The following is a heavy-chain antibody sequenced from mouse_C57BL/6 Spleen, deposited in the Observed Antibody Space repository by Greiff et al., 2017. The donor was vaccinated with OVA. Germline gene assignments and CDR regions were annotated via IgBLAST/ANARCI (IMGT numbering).Heavy chain of an antibody. CDR1: GYTFTSYT. CDR3: ATYSNYPFAY. J-gene: IGHJ3*01. V-gene: IGHV1-4*01. CDR2: INPSSGYT. D-gene: IGHD2-5*01. Sequence: QVQLQQSGAELARPGASVKMSCKASGYTFTSYTMHWVKQRPGQGLEWIGYINPSSGYTKYNQKFKDKATLTADKSSSTAYMQLSSLTSEDSAVYYCATYSNYPFAYWGQGTLVTVSA.